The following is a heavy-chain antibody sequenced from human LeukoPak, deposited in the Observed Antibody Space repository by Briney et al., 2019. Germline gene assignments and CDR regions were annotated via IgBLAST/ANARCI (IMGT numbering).Heavy chain of an antibody. D-gene: IGHD2-2*01. CDR3: ARDIVVVPAAIEANQKYYYYYGMDV. CDR1: GYTFTSYD. J-gene: IGHJ6*02. CDR2: MNPNSGNT. Sequence: ASVKVSCKASGYTFTSYDINWVRQAPGQGLAWMGWMNPNSGNTGYAQKFQGRVTMTRNTSISTAYMELSSLRSEDTAVYYCARDIVVVPAAIEANQKYYYYYGMDVWGQGTTVTVSS. V-gene: IGHV1-8*01.